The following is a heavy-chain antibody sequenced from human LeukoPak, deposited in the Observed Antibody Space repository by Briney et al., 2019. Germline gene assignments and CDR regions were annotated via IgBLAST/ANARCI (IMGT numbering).Heavy chain of an antibody. D-gene: IGHD3-9*01. CDR3: ARDLSFDWFPYYFDY. CDR2: IFYSGNT. Sequence: PSETLSLTCTVSSGSVSNSHYYWAWVRQPPGKGLEWLGSIFYSGNTHYNPSLKSPVTISIDTSKNQFSLKVSSVTAADTAIYYCARDLSFDWFPYYFDYWGQGILVTVSS. J-gene: IGHJ4*02. CDR1: SGSVSNSHYY. V-gene: IGHV4-39*07.